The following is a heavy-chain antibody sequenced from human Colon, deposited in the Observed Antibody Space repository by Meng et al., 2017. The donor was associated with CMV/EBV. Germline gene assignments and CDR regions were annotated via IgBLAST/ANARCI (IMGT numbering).Heavy chain of an antibody. V-gene: IGHV4-39*07. Sequence: SETLSLTCSVSGVSISTTNYCWGWIRQPPGKGLEWIGSICYTGITYYNPSLKSRVTISVDTSKNQFSLRLSSVTAADTAVYYCAKDGRIFGVVSFDYWGQGTLVTVPQ. CDR3: AKDGRIFGVVSFDY. CDR2: ICYTGIT. CDR1: GVSISTTNYC. J-gene: IGHJ4*02. D-gene: IGHD3-3*02.